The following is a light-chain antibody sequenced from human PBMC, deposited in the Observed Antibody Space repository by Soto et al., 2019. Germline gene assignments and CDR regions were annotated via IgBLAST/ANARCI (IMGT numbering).Light chain of an antibody. CDR1: SSDVGGYKY. V-gene: IGLV2-23*01. J-gene: IGLJ2*01. CDR2: EGT. Sequence: QSALTQPASVSGSPGQSITISCTGTSSDVGGYKYVSWYQQHPDKAPKLMIYEGTKRPSGVSNRFSGSKSGNTASLTISGLQAEDEADYYCCSYAGSNTYVIFGGGTKLTVL. CDR3: CSYAGSNTYVI.